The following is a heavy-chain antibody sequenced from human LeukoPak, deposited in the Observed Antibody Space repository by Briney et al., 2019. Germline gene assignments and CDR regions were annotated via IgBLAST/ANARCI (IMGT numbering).Heavy chain of an antibody. Sequence: GSLRLSCAASGFTVSSYGMHWVRQAPGKGLEWVAVISYDGSNKYYADSVKGRFTISRDNSKNTLYLQMNSLRAEDTAVYYCAKSGYSYGNGIYYFDYWGQGTLVTVSS. D-gene: IGHD5-18*01. CDR2: ISYDGSNK. V-gene: IGHV3-30*18. CDR1: GFTVSSYG. CDR3: AKSGYSYGNGIYYFDY. J-gene: IGHJ4*02.